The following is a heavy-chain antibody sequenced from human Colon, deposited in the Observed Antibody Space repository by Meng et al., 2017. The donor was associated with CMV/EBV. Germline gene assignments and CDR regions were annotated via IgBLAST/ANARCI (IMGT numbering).Heavy chain of an antibody. CDR3: ASHRSYVWGSHH. Sequence: QVQLVGAGGGVRVPVATVKVARKASGSSLTCYYRQWVRQARGQGLGWRGWMDPTTDRTYYSQKFQRTVTMTRDTSNITAYLRLSRLTSDDTAVYYCASHRSYVWGSHHWGQGTLVTVSS. CDR2: MDPTTDRT. D-gene: IGHD3-16*01. V-gene: IGHV1-2*02. J-gene: IGHJ1*01. CDR1: GSSLTCYY.